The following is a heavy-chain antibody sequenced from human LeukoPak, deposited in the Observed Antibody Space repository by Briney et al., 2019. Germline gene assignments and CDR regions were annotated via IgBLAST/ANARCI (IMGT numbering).Heavy chain of an antibody. CDR1: GYSFSSDW. D-gene: IGHD2-15*01. CDR3: TRGCSGGSCSRDAMDV. Sequence: GESLKISCKASGYSFSSDWIAWVRQMPGKGLEWMGIIFPIDSETTYGPSFQGQVTISADKSISTAYLQWSRLKASDTAMYYCTRGCSGGSCSRDAMDVWGQGTMVTVSS. CDR2: IFPIDSET. J-gene: IGHJ6*02. V-gene: IGHV5-51*01.